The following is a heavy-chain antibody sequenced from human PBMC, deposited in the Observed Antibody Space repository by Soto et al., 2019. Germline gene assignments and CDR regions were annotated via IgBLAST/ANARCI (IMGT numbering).Heavy chain of an antibody. V-gene: IGHV1-69*01. CDR1: RDTFNKYA. CDR3: ARGETYIGV. CDR2: IIPIFSSR. D-gene: IGHD2-15*01. J-gene: IGHJ6*02. Sequence: QVQLVQSGAEVKKPGSSVKVSCKTSRDTFNKYAFNWVRQAPGQGLEWMGWIIPIFSSRDYAEKFQGRVNIAADDSTSTASRGLRSLRFENTAGYYCARGETYIGVWGQGTNVTVSS.